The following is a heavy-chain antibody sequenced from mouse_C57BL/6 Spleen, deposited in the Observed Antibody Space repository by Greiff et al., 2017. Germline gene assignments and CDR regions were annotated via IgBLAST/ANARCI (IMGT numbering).Heavy chain of an antibody. CDR1: GFTFSDYG. D-gene: IGHD2-3*01. J-gene: IGHJ1*03. CDR3: ARNDGYLYWYCDV. CDR2: ISSGSSTI. V-gene: IGHV5-17*01. Sequence: EVKVEESGGGLVKPGGSLKLSCAASGFTFSDYGMHWVRQAPEKGLEWVAYISSGSSTIYYADTVKGRFTISRDNAKNTLFLQMTSLRSEDTAMYYCARNDGYLYWYCDVWGTGTTVTVSS.